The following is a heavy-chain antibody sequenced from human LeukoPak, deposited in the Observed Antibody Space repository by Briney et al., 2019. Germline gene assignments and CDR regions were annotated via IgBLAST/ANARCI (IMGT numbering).Heavy chain of an antibody. CDR2: IRYDGRNK. J-gene: IGHJ5*02. Sequence: GGSLRLSCAAFGFTFSSYGMHWVRQAPGKGVEWVAFIRYDGRNKYYGDPVKGRFSISRDNSKNTLYLQMNSLRAEDTAVYYCAKGRRYNILTGHYVSEVDPWGQGTLVTVSS. D-gene: IGHD3-9*01. V-gene: IGHV3-30*02. CDR3: AKGRRYNILTGHYVSEVDP. CDR1: GFTFSSYG.